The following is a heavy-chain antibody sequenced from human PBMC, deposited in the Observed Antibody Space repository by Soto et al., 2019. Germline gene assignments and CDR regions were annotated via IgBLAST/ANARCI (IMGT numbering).Heavy chain of an antibody. V-gene: IGHV1-69*06. J-gene: IGHJ6*02. CDR1: GGTFSSYA. CDR3: AISITMGRGDDYGMDV. CDR2: IIPIFGTA. D-gene: IGHD3-10*01. Sequence: QVQLVQSGAEVQKPGSSVKVSCKASGGTFSSYAISWVRQAPGQGLEWMGGIIPIFGTANYAQKFQGRVTITAVISTSTAYMELSSLRSEDTAVYYCAISITMGRGDDYGMDVWGQGTTVTVSS.